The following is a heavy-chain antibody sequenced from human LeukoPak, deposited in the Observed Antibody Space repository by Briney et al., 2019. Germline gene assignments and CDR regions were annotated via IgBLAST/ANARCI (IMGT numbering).Heavy chain of an antibody. D-gene: IGHD2-21*01. CDR1: GGSINTYY. CDR2: IYTSGST. CDR3: ARAILRRIVGWAPFELSNWFDP. V-gene: IGHV4-4*07. J-gene: IGHJ5*02. Sequence: SETLSLTCTVSGGSINTYYWSWIRQPAGKGLEYIGRIYTSGSTNYNPSLKSRVTMSVDTSKNQFSLKLSSVTAADTAVYYCARAILRRIVGWAPFELSNWFDPWGQGTLVTVSS.